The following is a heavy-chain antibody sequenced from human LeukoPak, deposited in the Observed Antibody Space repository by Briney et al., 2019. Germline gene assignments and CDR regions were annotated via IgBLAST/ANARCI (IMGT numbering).Heavy chain of an antibody. CDR2: ISSSSSTI. CDR1: GFTFSSYS. V-gene: IGHV3-48*04. J-gene: IGHJ6*03. D-gene: IGHD3-16*01. CDR3: GKDLTYVYYYYMDV. Sequence: GGSLRLSCAASGFTFSSYSMNWVRQAPGKGLEWVSYISSSSSTIYYADSVKGRFTISRDNAKNSLYLQMNSLRAEDTAVYYWGKDLTYVYYYYMDVWGKGTTVTVSS.